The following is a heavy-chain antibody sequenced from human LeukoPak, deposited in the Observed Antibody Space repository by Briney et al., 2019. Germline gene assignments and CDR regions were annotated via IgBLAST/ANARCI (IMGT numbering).Heavy chain of an antibody. J-gene: IGHJ4*02. Sequence: GGSLRLSCAASGFTFSSYAMSWVRQAPGKGLXXXXXXXGSGVSTYYADSVKGRFTISRDNSKNTLYLQMNSLRAEDTAIYYCARTLGYCSGGSCSYFDYWGQGTLVTVSS. CDR3: ARTLGYCSGGSCSYFDY. V-gene: IGHV3-23*01. D-gene: IGHD2-15*01. CDR1: GFTFSSYA. CDR2: XXGSGVST.